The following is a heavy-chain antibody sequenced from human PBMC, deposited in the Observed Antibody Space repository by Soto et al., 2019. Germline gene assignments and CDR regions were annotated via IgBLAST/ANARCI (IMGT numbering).Heavy chain of an antibody. CDR1: GFTFTSSA. CDR3: AAGRGGWYFDY. J-gene: IGHJ4*02. Sequence: SVKVSCKTSGFTFTSSAVRWVRQARGQRLEWIGWIVVGSGNTNYAQKFQERVTITRDMSTSTAYMELSSLRSEDTAVYYCAAGRGGWYFDYWGQGTLVTVSS. D-gene: IGHD6-19*01. CDR2: IVVGSGNT. V-gene: IGHV1-58*01.